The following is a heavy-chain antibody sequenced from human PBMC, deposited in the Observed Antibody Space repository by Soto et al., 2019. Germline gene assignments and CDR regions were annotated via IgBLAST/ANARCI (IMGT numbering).Heavy chain of an antibody. V-gene: IGHV4-39*01. D-gene: IGHD2-2*03. CDR2: IYYSGST. J-gene: IGHJ6*03. Sequence: SETLSLTCTVSGGSISSSSYYWGWIRQPPGKGLEWIGSIYYSGSTYYNPSLKSRVTISVDTSKNQFSLKLSSVTAADTAVYYCARHAMDIVVVPAAMAPVRYYYYYMDVWGKGTTVTVSS. CDR3: ARHAMDIVVVPAAMAPVRYYYYYMDV. CDR1: GGSISSSSYY.